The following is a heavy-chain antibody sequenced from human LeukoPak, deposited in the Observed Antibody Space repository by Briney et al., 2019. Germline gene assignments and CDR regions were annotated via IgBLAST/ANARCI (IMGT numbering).Heavy chain of an antibody. D-gene: IGHD4-23*01. CDR3: ARVGVDYSGNVLKYFFDY. V-gene: IGHV4-59*01. CDR2: IYDSGSA. J-gene: IGHJ4*02. CDR1: GGSISSYQ. Sequence: SETLSLTCTVSGGSISSYQWSWIRQPPGKGLEWIGNIYDSGSAKYNPSLKSRVVISVDTSKNQFSLNLTPVTAADTAVYYCARVGVDYSGNVLKYFFDYWGQGTLVTVSS.